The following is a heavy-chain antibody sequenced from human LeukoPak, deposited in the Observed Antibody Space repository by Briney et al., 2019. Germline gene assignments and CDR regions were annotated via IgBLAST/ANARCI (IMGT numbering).Heavy chain of an antibody. CDR2: ISSSSSYI. Sequence: GGSLRLSCAASGFTFSSYSMNWVRQAPGKGLEWVSSISSSSSYIYYADSVKGRFTISRDNAKNSLYLQMNSLRAEDTAVYYCARCPLYYYDSSGLPSLYFDYWGQGTLVTVSS. CDR3: ARCPLYYYDSSGLPSLYFDY. J-gene: IGHJ4*02. CDR1: GFTFSSYS. D-gene: IGHD3-22*01. V-gene: IGHV3-21*01.